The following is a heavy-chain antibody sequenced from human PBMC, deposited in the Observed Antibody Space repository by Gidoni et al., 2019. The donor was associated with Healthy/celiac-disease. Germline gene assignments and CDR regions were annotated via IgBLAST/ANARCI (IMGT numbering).Heavy chain of an antibody. J-gene: IGHJ5*02. Sequence: QVQLVQSGAEVKKPGASVKVSCKASGYTFSSYYIHWGRHAPGQGLEWMGIINPSGGSTTHAQKFQGRVTMTRDTSTSTVYMELSSLRSEDTAVYYCARGYYERSGYQTYPWGQGTLVTVSS. CDR1: GYTFSSYY. CDR3: ARGYYERSGYQTYP. V-gene: IGHV1-46*03. D-gene: IGHD3-22*01. CDR2: INPSGGST.